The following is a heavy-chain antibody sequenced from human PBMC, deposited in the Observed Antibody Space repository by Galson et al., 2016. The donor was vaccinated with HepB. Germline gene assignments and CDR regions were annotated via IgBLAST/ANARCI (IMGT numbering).Heavy chain of an antibody. CDR2: IYRDGRT. D-gene: IGHD5-12*01. V-gene: IGHV3-53*01. Sequence: SLRLSCAASGITVSDTYMSWVRQAPGKGLEWVSVIYRDGRTYHGDSVKGRFSISRDITKNTLYLQMNSLRADDTAVYYCARVGGYDGYYFDFRGQGALVTVSS. J-gene: IGHJ4*02. CDR1: GITVSDTY. CDR3: ARVGGYDGYYFDF.